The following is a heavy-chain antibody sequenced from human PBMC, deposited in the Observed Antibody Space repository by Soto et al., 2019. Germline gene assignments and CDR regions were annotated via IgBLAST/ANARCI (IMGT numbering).Heavy chain of an antibody. CDR1: GGSFSGYY. CDR2: INHSGST. V-gene: IGHV4-34*01. J-gene: IGHJ5*02. Sequence: SETLSLTCAVYGGSFSGYYWSWIRQPPGKGLEWIGEINHSGSTNYNPSLKSRVTISVDTSKNQFSLKLSSVTAADTAVYYCARRFLESDNWFDPWGQGTLVTVSS. D-gene: IGHD3-3*01. CDR3: ARRFLESDNWFDP.